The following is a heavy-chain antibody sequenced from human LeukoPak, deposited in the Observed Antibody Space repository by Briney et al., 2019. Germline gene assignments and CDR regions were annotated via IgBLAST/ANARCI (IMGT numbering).Heavy chain of an antibody. CDR1: GYTFTGYY. Sequence: ASVKVSCKASGYTFTGYYMHWVRQAPGQGLEWMGRINPNSGGTNYAQKFQGRVTMTRDTSIGTAYMELSRLRSDDTAVYYCARGSAGSSSSHYWGQGTLVTVSS. J-gene: IGHJ4*02. CDR2: INPNSGGT. D-gene: IGHD6-6*01. CDR3: ARGSAGSSSSHY. V-gene: IGHV1-2*06.